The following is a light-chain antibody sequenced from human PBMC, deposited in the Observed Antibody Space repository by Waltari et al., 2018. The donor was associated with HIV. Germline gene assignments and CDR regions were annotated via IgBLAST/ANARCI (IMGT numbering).Light chain of an antibody. V-gene: IGKV2-28*01. CDR1: QSLLHSNGFNY. J-gene: IGKJ2*01. Sequence: DIVMTQSPLSLPVTPGEPASISCRSSQSLLHSNGFNYLDWYLQRPGQSPQLLIYLGSNRASGVPDRFSGSGSGTDFTLKISRVEAEDVGVYYCIQGTSWPYTFGQGTKVEIE. CDR3: IQGTSWPYT. CDR2: LGS.